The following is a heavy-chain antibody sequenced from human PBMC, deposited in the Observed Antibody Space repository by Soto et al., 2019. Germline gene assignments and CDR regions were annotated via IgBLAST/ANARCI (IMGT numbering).Heavy chain of an antibody. V-gene: IGHV5-51*01. J-gene: IGHJ4*02. CDR2: IYPGDSDT. CDR3: ARLPQFLWFRSLTSRAYYFYY. CDR1: GYSFSTYW. Sequence: GESLKISCTGSGYSFSTYWIAWVRQLPGKGLEWMGIIYPGDSDTRYSPSFQGQVTISADTSTQTAYLQWSSLKASDTAIYYCARLPQFLWFRSLTSRAYYFYYWGPGTLVTVSA. D-gene: IGHD3-10*01.